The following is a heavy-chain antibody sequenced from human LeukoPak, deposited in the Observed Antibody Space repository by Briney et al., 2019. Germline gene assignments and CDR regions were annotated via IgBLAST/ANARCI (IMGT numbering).Heavy chain of an antibody. CDR3: ARDEFTRASAY. V-gene: IGHV1-18*01. D-gene: IGHD2-2*01. J-gene: IGHJ4*02. CDR2: ISVYNGNT. Sequence: ASVKVSCKASGYTFTDYGISWVRQAPGQGLEWLGWISVYNGNTNYAQMVQGRVTMSTDTSTSTAYMELRSLRSDDTAVYYCARDEFTRASAYWGQGTLVTVSS. CDR1: GYTFTDYG.